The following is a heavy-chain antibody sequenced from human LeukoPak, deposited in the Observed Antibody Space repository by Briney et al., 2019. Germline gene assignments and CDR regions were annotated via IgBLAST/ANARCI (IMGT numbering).Heavy chain of an antibody. J-gene: IGHJ4*02. CDR3: ARVWGYNWNGENDY. CDR2: ISAYNGNT. Sequence: ASVKVSCKASGYTFTSYGISWVRQAPGQGLEWMGWISAYNGNTNCAQKLQGRVTMTTDTSTSTAYMELRSLRSDDTAAYYCARVWGYNWNGENDYWGQGTLVTVSS. V-gene: IGHV1-18*01. CDR1: GYTFTSYG. D-gene: IGHD1-20*01.